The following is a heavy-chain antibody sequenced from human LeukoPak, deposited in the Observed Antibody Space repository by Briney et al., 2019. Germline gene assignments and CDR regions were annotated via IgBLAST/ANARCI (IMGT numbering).Heavy chain of an antibody. D-gene: IGHD4-17*01. V-gene: IGHV1-18*01. CDR3: ARGQGDYDFDY. J-gene: IGHJ4*02. CDR1: GYPFINYA. Sequence: ASVKVSCKASGYPFINYAITWVRQAPGQGLEWMGWISTYNGHTNYAQNLQGRVTMSTDTSTSTVYMELRSLRSDDTAVYYCARGQGDYDFDYWGQGTLVTVSS. CDR2: ISTYNGHT.